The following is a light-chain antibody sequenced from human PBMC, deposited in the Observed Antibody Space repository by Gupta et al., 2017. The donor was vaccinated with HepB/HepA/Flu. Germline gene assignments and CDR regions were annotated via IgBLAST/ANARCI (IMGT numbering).Light chain of an antibody. CDR3: QKSDRNIMST. CDR1: QSISSW. J-gene: IGKJ1*01. CDR2: MSS. V-gene: IGKV1-5*03. Sequence: DIQLTQSPSTLSASVGDRVTITCPASQSISSWLAWYQQKPGKAQKVLIYMSSNLESGVPARFSGSGSGTEFTHNISRLQPAYFATYARQKSDRNIMSTFGQGTKVEIK.